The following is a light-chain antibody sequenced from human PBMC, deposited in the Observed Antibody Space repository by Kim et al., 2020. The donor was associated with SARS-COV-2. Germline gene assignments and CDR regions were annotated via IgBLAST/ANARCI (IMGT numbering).Light chain of an antibody. V-gene: IGKV1-5*03. J-gene: IGKJ1*01. CDR1: QSISSW. CDR3: QHRMA. CDR2: KAS. Sequence: DIQMTQSPSTLSASVGDRVTITCRASQSISSWLAWYQQKPGKAPKLLIYKASSLESGVPSRFSGSGSGTEFTLTISSLQPDDFASYDCQHRMAFGQGTKVDIK.